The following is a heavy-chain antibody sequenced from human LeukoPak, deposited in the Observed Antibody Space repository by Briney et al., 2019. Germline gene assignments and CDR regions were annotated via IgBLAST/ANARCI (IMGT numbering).Heavy chain of an antibody. V-gene: IGHV3-23*01. D-gene: IGHD1-26*01. CDR3: AKSGSYSLSYFDY. CDR2: ISGSGGTT. J-gene: IGHJ4*02. Sequence: GGSLRLSCAASGFTFSSYAMSWVRQAPGKGLEWVSAISGSGGTTYYPDSGKVRFTNSRDNSNNTLYLQLNSLRAEDTAVYYCAKSGSYSLSYFDYRGEGTLVTVSS. CDR1: GFTFSSYA.